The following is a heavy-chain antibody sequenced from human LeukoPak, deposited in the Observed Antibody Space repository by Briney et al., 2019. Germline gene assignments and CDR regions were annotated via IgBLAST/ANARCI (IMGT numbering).Heavy chain of an antibody. J-gene: IGHJ4*02. CDR1: GYTFTSYD. D-gene: IGHD5-12*01. CDR3: ARGLRQVYFDY. Sequence: ASVKVSCKASGYTFTSYDINWVRQATGQGLEWMGWMNPNSGNTGYAQKFQGRVTMTRDTSISTAYMELSRLRSDDTAVYYCARGLRQVYFDYWGQGTLVTVSS. V-gene: IGHV1-8*02. CDR2: MNPNSGNT.